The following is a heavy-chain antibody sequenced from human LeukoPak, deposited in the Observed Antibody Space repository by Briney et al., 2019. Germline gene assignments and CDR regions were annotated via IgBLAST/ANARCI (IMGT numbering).Heavy chain of an antibody. CDR2: IYTSGST. Sequence: PSETLSLTCTVSGGSISSYYWSWLRQPAGKGLEWIGRIYTSGSTNYNPSLKSRVTMSVDTSKNQFSLKLSSVTAADTAVYYCAREGLLWFGESFDPWGQGTLVTVSS. CDR1: GGSISSYY. D-gene: IGHD3-10*01. J-gene: IGHJ5*02. CDR3: AREGLLWFGESFDP. V-gene: IGHV4-4*07.